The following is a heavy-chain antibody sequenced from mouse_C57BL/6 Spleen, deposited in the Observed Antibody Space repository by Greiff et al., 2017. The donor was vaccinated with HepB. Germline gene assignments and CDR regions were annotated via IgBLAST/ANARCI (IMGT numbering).Heavy chain of an antibody. CDR3: ARGGYYGSSPAMDY. CDR1: GYTITSCT. Sequence: QVQLQQSGAELARPGASVKMSCKASGYTITSCTMHWVKQRPGQGLEWIGYINPSSGYTKYNQKFKDKATLTADKSSSTAYMQLSSLTSEDSAVYYCARGGYYGSSPAMDYWGQGTSVTVSS. J-gene: IGHJ4*01. V-gene: IGHV1-4*01. D-gene: IGHD1-1*01. CDR2: INPSSGYT.